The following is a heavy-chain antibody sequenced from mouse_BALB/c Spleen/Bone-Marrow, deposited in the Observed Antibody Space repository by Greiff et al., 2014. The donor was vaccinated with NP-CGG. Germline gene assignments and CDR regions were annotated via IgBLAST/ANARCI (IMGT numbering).Heavy chain of an antibody. D-gene: IGHD1-1*01. J-gene: IGHJ3*01. CDR3: ARGSYYYGSSSPWFAY. CDR1: GYTFTSYW. CDR2: IPPGSGST. Sequence: DLVKPGASVKLSCTASGYTFTSYWINWIKQWPGQGLEWIGRIPPGSGSTSYHDMFKGQATLTVDTSSTTAYIQLSSLSSEDSAVDFCARGSYYYGSSSPWFAYWGQGTLVTVSA. V-gene: IGHV1S41*01.